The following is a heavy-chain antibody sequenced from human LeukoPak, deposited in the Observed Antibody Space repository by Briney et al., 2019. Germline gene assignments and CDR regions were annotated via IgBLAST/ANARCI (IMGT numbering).Heavy chain of an antibody. V-gene: IGHV4-59*04. J-gene: IGHJ4*02. CDR3: ARHPPAGTGY. Sequence: SETLSLTCTVSGGSINYYFWSWIRQPPGKGLEWIGYIYYSGGTYYNPSLKSRVTISVDTSKNQFSLKLSSVTAADTAVYSCARHPPAGTGYWGQGTLVTVSP. CDR1: GGSINYYF. CDR2: IYYSGGT. D-gene: IGHD6-19*01.